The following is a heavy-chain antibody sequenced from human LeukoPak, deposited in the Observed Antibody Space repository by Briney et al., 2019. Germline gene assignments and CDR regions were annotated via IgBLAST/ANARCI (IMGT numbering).Heavy chain of an antibody. CDR2: IYYSGST. V-gene: IGHV4-30-4*01. CDR3: ARVSDARHPDF. J-gene: IGHJ4*02. CDR1: GGSVSSGDYY. Sequence: SETLSLTCTVSGGSVSSGDYYWSWIRQPPGKGLEWIGYIYYSGSTKYNPSLKSRVTISTDTSKNQFSLKLSSVTVADTAVYHCARVSDARHPDFWGQGTLVTVSS.